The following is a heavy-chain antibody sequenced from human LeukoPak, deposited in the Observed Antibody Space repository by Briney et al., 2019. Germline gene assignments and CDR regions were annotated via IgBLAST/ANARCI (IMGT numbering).Heavy chain of an antibody. CDR3: ARKTGTTGEAFDY. J-gene: IGHJ4*02. V-gene: IGHV3-7*03. Sequence: PGGSLRLSCAASGFTFSNYWMSWVRQAPGKGLEWVANIKEDGSEKYYVDSVKGRFTISRDNAKNSVYLQMNSLRADDTAVYYCARKTGTTGEAFDYWGQGTLVTVSS. CDR1: GFTFSNYW. D-gene: IGHD1-1*01. CDR2: IKEDGSEK.